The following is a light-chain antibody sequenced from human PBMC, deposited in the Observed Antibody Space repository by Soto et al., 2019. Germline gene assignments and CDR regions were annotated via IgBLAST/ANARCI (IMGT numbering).Light chain of an antibody. CDR2: KAS. CDR1: QGISSW. V-gene: IGKV1-5*03. Sequence: DIQMTQSPSTLSASVGDRVTITCRASQGISSWLAWYQQKPGKAPKLLIYKASSLEGGVPSRFSGSGSGTEFTLTISSLQPDDFATYYCQQYNSYSGTFGPGTKVDIK. CDR3: QQYNSYSGT. J-gene: IGKJ3*01.